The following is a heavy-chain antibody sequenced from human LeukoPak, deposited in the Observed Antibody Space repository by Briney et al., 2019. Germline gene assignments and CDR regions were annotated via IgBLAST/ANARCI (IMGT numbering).Heavy chain of an antibody. CDR1: GFTVSSNY. J-gene: IGHJ4*02. CDR3: ARGEDNADEYLREDY. Sequence: PGGSPRLSRAASGFTVSSNYMSWVRQAPGKGLEWVSIIYSGGSTYYADSVKGRFTISRDNSKNTLYLQMNSLRAEDTAVYYCARGEDNADEYLREDYWGQGILVTVSS. CDR2: IYSGGST. D-gene: IGHD3-16*01. V-gene: IGHV3-53*01.